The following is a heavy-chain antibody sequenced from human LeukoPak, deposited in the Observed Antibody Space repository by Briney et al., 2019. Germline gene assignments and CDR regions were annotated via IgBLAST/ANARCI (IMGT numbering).Heavy chain of an antibody. D-gene: IGHD3-22*01. Sequence: PGGSLRLSCAASGFTFSGSAMHWVRQASGKGLEWVGRIRSKANSYATAYAASVKGRFTISRDDSKNTAYLQMNSLKTEDTAVYYCTPNFDSSSYYYDSSGYYNWFDPWGQGTLVTVSS. CDR3: TPNFDSSSYYYDSSGYYNWFDP. J-gene: IGHJ5*02. V-gene: IGHV3-73*01. CDR2: IRSKANSYAT. CDR1: GFTFSGSA.